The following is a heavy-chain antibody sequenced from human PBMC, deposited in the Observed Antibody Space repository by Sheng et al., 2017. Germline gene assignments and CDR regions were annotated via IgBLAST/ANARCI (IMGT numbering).Heavy chain of an antibody. CDR1: GFTFSSYG. D-gene: IGHD3-3*01. J-gene: IGHJ6*03. V-gene: IGHV3-30*02. Sequence: QVQLVESGGGVVQPGGSLRLSCAASGFTFSSYGMHWVRQAPGKGLEWVAFIRYDGSNKYYADSVKGRFTISRDNSKNTLYLQMNSLRAEDTAVYYCAKVGRATDTIFGVVPRQPYYYYYMDVWGKGTTVTVSS. CDR3: AKVGRATDTIFGVVPRQPYYYYYMDV. CDR2: IRYDGSNK.